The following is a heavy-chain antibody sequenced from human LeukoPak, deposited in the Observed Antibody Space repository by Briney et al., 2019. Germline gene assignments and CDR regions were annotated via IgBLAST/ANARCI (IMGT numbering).Heavy chain of an antibody. CDR2: ITGPGGTT. Sequence: GGSLRLSCAASGFTFSSYVMSWVRQAPGKGLEWVSTITGPGGTTYYADSVKGRFTISRDNAKNSLYLQMNSLRAEDTAVYYCAELGITMIGGVWGKGTTVTISS. J-gene: IGHJ6*04. CDR3: AELGITMIGGV. V-gene: IGHV3-23*01. CDR1: GFTFSSYV. D-gene: IGHD3-10*02.